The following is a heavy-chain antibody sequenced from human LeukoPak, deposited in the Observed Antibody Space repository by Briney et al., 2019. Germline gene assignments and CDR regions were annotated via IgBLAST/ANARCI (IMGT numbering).Heavy chain of an antibody. CDR1: GYSFTSYW. J-gene: IGHJ4*02. CDR3: SRGHCSSTTCPIGAFDY. Sequence: KHGESLKISCKGSGYSFTSYWIGWVRQMPGKGLEWMGIIYPDDSDTRYSLSFQGQVTISADKSITTAYLQWSSLKASDTAMYYCSRGHCSSTTCPIGAFDYWGQGTLVTVSS. D-gene: IGHD2-2*01. V-gene: IGHV5-51*01. CDR2: IYPDDSDT.